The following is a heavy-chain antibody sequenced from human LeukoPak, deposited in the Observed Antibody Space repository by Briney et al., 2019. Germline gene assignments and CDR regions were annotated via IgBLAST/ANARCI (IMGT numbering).Heavy chain of an antibody. V-gene: IGHV1-8*01. CDR2: MNPNSGNT. CDR3: ARGDQHVEYSSSPFDY. Sequence: ASVKVSCKASGYTFTSYDINWVRQATGQGLEWMGWMNPNSGNTGYAQKFQGRVTMTRNTSISTAYMELSSQRSEDTAVYYCARGDQHVEYSSSPFDYWGQGTLVTVSS. D-gene: IGHD6-6*01. J-gene: IGHJ4*02. CDR1: GYTFTSYD.